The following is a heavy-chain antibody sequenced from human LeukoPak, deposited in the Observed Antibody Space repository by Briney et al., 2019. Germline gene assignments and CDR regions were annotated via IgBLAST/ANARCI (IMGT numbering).Heavy chain of an antibody. V-gene: IGHV1-2*02. D-gene: IGHD5/OR15-5a*01. CDR2: IEPKSGGT. J-gene: IGHJ4*02. CDR1: RYTFTVYF. Sequence: ASVKVSCKASRYTFTVYFMHWVRQAPGQGLEWMGWIEPKSGGTNYAQNFQGRVTMTRDTSNSTAYMELSWLRSDVTAVYYWAGEMGVYDPCDYGGQGTLVSVSS. CDR3: AGEMGVYDPCDY.